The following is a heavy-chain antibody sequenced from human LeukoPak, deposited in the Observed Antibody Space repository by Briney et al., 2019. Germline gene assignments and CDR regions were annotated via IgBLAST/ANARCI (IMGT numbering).Heavy chain of an antibody. CDR3: AREFPTGVWGSSSNTSDY. Sequence: PGGSLRLSCAASGFTFSSYAMSWVRQAPGQGLEGVSVIYSGGSTYSADSVKGRFTISRDNSKNTLYLQMNSLRAEDTAVYYCAREFPTGVWGSSSNTSDYWGQRTLVTVSS. V-gene: IGHV3-53*01. J-gene: IGHJ4*02. CDR1: GFTFSSYA. CDR2: IYSGGST. D-gene: IGHD3-16*01.